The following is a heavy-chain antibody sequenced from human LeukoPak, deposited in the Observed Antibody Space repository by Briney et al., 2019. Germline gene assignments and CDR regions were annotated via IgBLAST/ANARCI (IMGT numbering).Heavy chain of an antibody. CDR3: ARGPAAIVYYYYGMDV. J-gene: IGHJ6*02. V-gene: IGHV3-48*01. CDR2: ISSSSSTI. CDR1: GFTFSSYS. D-gene: IGHD2-2*01. Sequence: GGSLRLSCAASGFTFSSYSMSWVRQAPGKGLEWVSYISSSSSTIYYADSVKGRFTISRDNAKNSLYLQMNSLRAEDTAVYYCARGPAAIVYYYYGMDVWGQGTTVTVSS.